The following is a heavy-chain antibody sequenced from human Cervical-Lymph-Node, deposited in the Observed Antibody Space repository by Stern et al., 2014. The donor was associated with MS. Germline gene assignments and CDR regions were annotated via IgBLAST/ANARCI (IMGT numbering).Heavy chain of an antibody. CDR1: GFRFSDYF. CDR2: ISSVGSTI. J-gene: IGHJ6*02. CDR3: ARVGYQEVGDMYHYSGLDV. V-gene: IGHV3-11*01. D-gene: IGHD1-26*01. Sequence: VQLEESGGGLVKPGGSLRLSCAASGFRFSDYFLTWIRQAPGKGLEWLSYISSVGSTIYYADSVKGRFTISRDNAKNSLYLQMHSLTAEDTAVYYCARVGYQEVGDMYHYSGLDVWGQGTPVTVSS.